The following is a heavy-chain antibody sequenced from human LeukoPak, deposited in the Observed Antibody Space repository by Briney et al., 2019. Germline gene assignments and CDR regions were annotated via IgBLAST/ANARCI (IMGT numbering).Heavy chain of an antibody. CDR2: IYYSGST. CDR1: GGSISSSSYY. J-gene: IGHJ4*02. V-gene: IGHV4-39*02. Sequence: SETPSLTCTVSGGSISSSSYYWGWIRQPPGKGLEWIGSIYYSGSTYYNPSLKSRVTISVDTSKNQFSLKLSSVTAADTAVYYCARELGTSNTFDYWGQGTLVTVSP. CDR3: ARELGTSNTFDY. D-gene: IGHD7-27*01.